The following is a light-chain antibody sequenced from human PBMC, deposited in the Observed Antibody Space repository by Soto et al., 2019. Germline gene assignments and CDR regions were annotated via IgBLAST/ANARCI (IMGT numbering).Light chain of an antibody. CDR2: GAS. Sequence: EIVMTQSPATLSVSPGERATLSCRASQSVSGNLAWYQQKPGQAPRLLIYGASTRATGIPARFSGSGSGTEFSLTISSLQSEDFVVYYCQQYNNWPPITFVQGTRLEIK. V-gene: IGKV3-15*01. CDR1: QSVSGN. J-gene: IGKJ5*01. CDR3: QQYNNWPPIT.